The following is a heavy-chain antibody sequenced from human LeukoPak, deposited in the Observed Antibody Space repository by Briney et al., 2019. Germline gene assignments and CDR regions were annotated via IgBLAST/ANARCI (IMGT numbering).Heavy chain of an antibody. CDR3: ARLNKPGWFDP. J-gene: IGHJ5*02. CDR1: RGSISNFY. CDR2: VFTSGTT. D-gene: IGHD1-14*01. Sequence: SETLSLTCTVSRGSISNFYWSWVRQPAGKGLEWVGHVFTSGTTNYNPSLKSRVTMSIDTSKNQFSLKLSSVTAADTAVYYCARLNKPGWFDPWGQGTLVTVSS. V-gene: IGHV4-4*07.